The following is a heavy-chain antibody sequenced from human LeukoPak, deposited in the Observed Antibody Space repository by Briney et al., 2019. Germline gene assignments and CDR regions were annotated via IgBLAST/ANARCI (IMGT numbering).Heavy chain of an antibody. CDR3: PRDPSSGYSEFDY. D-gene: IGHD3-22*01. CDR2: INHSGST. V-gene: IGHV4-34*01. CDR1: GGSFSGYY. Sequence: PSETLSLTCAVYGGSFSGYYWSWIRQPPGKGLEWIGEINHSGSTNYNPSLKSRVTISVDTSKNQFSLKLSSVTAADTAVYYCPRDPSSGYSEFDYWGQGTLVTVSS. J-gene: IGHJ4*02.